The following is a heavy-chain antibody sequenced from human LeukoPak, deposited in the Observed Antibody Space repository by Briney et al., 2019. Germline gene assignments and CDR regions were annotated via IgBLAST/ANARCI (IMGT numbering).Heavy chain of an antibody. D-gene: IGHD5-18*01. V-gene: IGHV1-69*05. CDR2: IIPIFGTA. Sequence: SVKVSCKASGGTFSSYAISWVRQAPGQGLEWMGGIIPIFGTANYAQKFQGRVTITTDESTSTAYMELSSLRSEDTAVYYCAKTHFVGTATGPYYYYMDVWGKGTTVTVSS. CDR1: GGTFSSYA. J-gene: IGHJ6*03. CDR3: AKTHFVGTATGPYYYYMDV.